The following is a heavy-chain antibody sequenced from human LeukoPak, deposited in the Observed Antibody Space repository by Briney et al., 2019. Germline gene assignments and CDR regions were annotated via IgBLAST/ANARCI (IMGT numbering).Heavy chain of an antibody. CDR3: ARHFRSGRGVDY. D-gene: IGHD3-3*01. J-gene: IGHJ4*02. Sequence: PSETLSLTCTVSGGSISSSSYYWGWIRQPPGKGLEWIGEINHSGSTNYNPSLKSRVTISVDTSKNQFSLKLSSVTAADTAVYYCARHFRSGRGVDYWGQGTLVTVSS. CDR2: INHSGST. CDR1: GGSISSSSYY. V-gene: IGHV4-39*01.